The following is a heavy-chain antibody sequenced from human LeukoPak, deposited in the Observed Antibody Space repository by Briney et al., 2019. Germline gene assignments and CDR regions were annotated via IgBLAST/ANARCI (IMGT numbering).Heavy chain of an antibody. Sequence: GGSLRLSCAASGFTFSSYWMHWVRQAPGKGLVWVSRINSDGSSRSYADSVKGRFTISRDNAKNTLYLQMNSLRAEDTALYYCAKGHSSGSYYFDYFDYWGQGTLVTVSS. V-gene: IGHV3-74*01. D-gene: IGHD1-26*01. CDR2: INSDGSSR. CDR1: GFTFSSYW. CDR3: AKGHSSGSYYFDYFDY. J-gene: IGHJ4*02.